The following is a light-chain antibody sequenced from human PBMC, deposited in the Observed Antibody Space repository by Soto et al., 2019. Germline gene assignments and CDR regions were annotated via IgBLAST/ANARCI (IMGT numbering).Light chain of an antibody. Sequence: EIVLTQSPGTLSLSPGERATLSCRASQSVSNSYLAWYQQKPGQAPRLLIYGASSRATGIPDRFSGSGSGTDFTLPISRLEPEDFAVYYCQQYGSSPRTFGQGTKVEV. V-gene: IGKV3-20*01. CDR1: QSVSNSY. CDR2: GAS. CDR3: QQYGSSPRT. J-gene: IGKJ1*01.